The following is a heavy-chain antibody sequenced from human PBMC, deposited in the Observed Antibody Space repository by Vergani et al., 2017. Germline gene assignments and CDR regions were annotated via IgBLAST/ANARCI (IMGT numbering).Heavy chain of an antibody. CDR2: IYTSGST. Sequence: QVQLQESGPGLVKPSQTLSLTCTVTGGSISSGSYYWSWIRQPAGKGLEWIGRIYTSGSTNYNPALKSRVTMSVDTSKNQFSLKLSSVTAAETAVYYCARDLGGRLVRTTIGKSKRDSSFDIWGQGTMVTVSS. D-gene: IGHD1-1*01. CDR3: ARDLGGRLVRTTIGKSKRDSSFDI. V-gene: IGHV4-61*02. J-gene: IGHJ3*02. CDR1: GGSISSGSYY.